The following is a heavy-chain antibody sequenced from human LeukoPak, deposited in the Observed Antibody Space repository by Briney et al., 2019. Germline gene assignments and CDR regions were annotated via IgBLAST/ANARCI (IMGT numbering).Heavy chain of an antibody. D-gene: IGHD6-6*01. V-gene: IGHV3-30-3*01. Sequence: GGSLRLSCAASGFTFSSYAMHWVRQAPGKGLEWVAVISYDGSNKYYADSVKGRFTISRDNSKNTPYLQMNSLRAEDTAVYYCARAVTSIAARSYQDVWGKGTTVTVSS. CDR2: ISYDGSNK. CDR3: ARAVTSIAARSYQDV. J-gene: IGHJ6*04. CDR1: GFTFSSYA.